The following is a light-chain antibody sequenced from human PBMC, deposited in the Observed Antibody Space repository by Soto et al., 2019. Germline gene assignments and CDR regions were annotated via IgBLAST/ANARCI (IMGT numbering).Light chain of an antibody. J-gene: IGKJ5*01. CDR2: DAS. CDR1: QGISSA. Sequence: ARQLTQSASALSASVGDRVTNTCRASQGISSALAWYQQKPGKAPKVLIYDASSLESGVPSRFSGSGSGTDFTLTISSLQPEDFATYYWQQFTSYPIIFGQGTRLEIK. V-gene: IGKV1-13*02. CDR3: QQFTSYPII.